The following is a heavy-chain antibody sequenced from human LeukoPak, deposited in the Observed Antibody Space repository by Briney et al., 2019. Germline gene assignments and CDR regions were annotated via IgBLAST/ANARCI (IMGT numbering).Heavy chain of an antibody. J-gene: IGHJ4*02. CDR2: IKQDGSKK. CDR1: GFTFSSYW. Sequence: GGSLRLSCAASGFTFSSYWMSWVRQAPGKGLEWVANIKQDGSKKYYVDSVKGRFTISRDNAKNSLYLQMNSLRAEDTAVYYCARADSSGYYPEKPTDYWGQGTLVTVSS. V-gene: IGHV3-7*01. CDR3: ARADSSGYYPEKPTDY. D-gene: IGHD3-22*01.